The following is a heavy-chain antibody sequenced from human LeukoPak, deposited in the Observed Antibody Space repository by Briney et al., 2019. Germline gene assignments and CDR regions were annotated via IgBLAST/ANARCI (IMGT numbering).Heavy chain of an antibody. D-gene: IGHD2-2*01. CDR3: ARVGGVQPHYYGTDV. CDR1: DYTFSSYG. V-gene: IGHV1-18*01. J-gene: IGHJ6*02. Sequence: ASVKVSCKASDYTFSSYGISWVRQAPGQGLEWMGWVSAYNGHAKYAQKLQGRVTMTADTSTSTAYMELRSLRSDDTAVYYCARVGGVQPHYYGTDVWGQGTTVTVSS. CDR2: VSAYNGHA.